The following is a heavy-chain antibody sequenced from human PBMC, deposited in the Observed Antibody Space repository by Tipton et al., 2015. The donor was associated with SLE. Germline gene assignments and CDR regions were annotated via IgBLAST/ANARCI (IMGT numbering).Heavy chain of an antibody. CDR1: GGSITNSNYF. CDR3: ASGTLEWSHEPDY. D-gene: IGHD3-3*01. J-gene: IGHJ4*02. Sequence: TLSLTCSVSGGSITNSNYFWGWIRQPPGKGLEWIGNIYYSGSPYYNPSLKSRDTISVNTSKNQFSLRLSSVTAADTAMFYCASGTLEWSHEPDYWGQGTLVTVSS. CDR2: IYYSGSP. V-gene: IGHV4-39*07.